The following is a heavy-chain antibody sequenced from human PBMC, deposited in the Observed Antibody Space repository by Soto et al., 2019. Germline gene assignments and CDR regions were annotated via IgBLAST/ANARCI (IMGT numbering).Heavy chain of an antibody. J-gene: IGHJ6*02. CDR3: AKGLLIMVRKVIIPPQYYYGMDV. V-gene: IGHV3-23*01. D-gene: IGHD3-10*01. CDR2: ISGSGGST. CDR1: GFTFSSYA. Sequence: GGSLRLSCAASGFTFSSYAMSWVRQAPGKGLEWVSAISGSGGSTYYADSVKGRFTISRDNSKNTLYLQMNSLRAEDTAVYYCAKGLLIMVRKVIIPPQYYYGMDVWGQGTTVTV.